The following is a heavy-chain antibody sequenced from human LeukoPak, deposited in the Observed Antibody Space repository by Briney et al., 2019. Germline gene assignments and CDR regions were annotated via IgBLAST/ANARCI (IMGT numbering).Heavy chain of an antibody. D-gene: IGHD3-10*01. J-gene: IGHJ4*02. CDR3: ARAKPKNMVRGLIMRRESRYYFDY. Sequence: VGSLRLSCAASGFTVSSNYMSWVRQAPGKGLEWVSVIYSGGSTYYADSVKGRFTISGDNSKSTLYIQMNSLRAEETAVYYCARAKPKNMVRGLIMRRESRYYFDYWGQGTLVTVSS. V-gene: IGHV3-53*01. CDR2: IYSGGST. CDR1: GFTVSSNY.